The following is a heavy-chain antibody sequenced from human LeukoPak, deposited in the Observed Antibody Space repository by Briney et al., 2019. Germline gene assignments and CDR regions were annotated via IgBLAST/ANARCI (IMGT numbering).Heavy chain of an antibody. Sequence: SVKVSCKASGGTFSSYAISWVRQAPGQGLEWMGRIIPIFGTANYAQKFQGRVTITTDESTSTAYMELSSLRSEDTAVYYCAKGYSGSRYMDVWGKGTTVTVSS. V-gene: IGHV1-69*05. CDR2: IIPIFGTA. CDR3: AKGYSGSRYMDV. J-gene: IGHJ6*03. CDR1: GGTFSSYA. D-gene: IGHD3-10*01.